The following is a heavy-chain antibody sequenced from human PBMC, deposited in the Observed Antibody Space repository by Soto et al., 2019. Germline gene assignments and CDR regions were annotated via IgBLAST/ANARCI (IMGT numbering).Heavy chain of an antibody. D-gene: IGHD3-22*01. CDR1: GYTFTSYG. CDR3: ARDSRIYDSSGFWSRSNRFDP. CDR2: ISAYNGNT. V-gene: IGHV1-18*01. J-gene: IGHJ5*02. Sequence: ASVKVSCKASGYTFTSYGISWVRQAPGQGLEWMGWISAYNGNTNYAQKLQGRVTMTTDTSTSTAYMELRSLRSDDTAVYYCARDSRIYDSSGFWSRSNRFDPWGQGTLVTVSS.